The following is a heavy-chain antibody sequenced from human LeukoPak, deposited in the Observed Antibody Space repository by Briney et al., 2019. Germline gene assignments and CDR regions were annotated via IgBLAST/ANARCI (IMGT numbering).Heavy chain of an antibody. CDR3: AKEGFYGQFDY. J-gene: IGHJ4*02. CDR1: GFTFSGYG. V-gene: IGHV3-23*01. D-gene: IGHD2/OR15-2a*01. CDR2: ISDTAVIT. Sequence: GGSLRLSCTGSGFTFSGYGMSWVRQAPGKGLEWVSSISDTAVITHYADSVRGRFTISRDNSKNTVYLQMDSLRVEDTAAYYCAKEGFYGQFDYWGQGSLVTVTS.